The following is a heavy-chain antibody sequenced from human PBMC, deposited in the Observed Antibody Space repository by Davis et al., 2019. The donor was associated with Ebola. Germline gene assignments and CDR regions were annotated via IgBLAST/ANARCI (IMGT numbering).Heavy chain of an antibody. D-gene: IGHD3-3*01. CDR3: ARAVFHEVLDY. Sequence: PGGSLRLSCAASGFIFRNYAMHWVRQAPGKGPEWVAVVSHSEREKFYADSVKGRFTISRDNSENTLYLQMNSLTADDTAVYYCARAVFHEVLDYWGQGTPVTVSP. J-gene: IGHJ4*02. V-gene: IGHV3-30*04. CDR2: VSHSEREK. CDR1: GFIFRNYA.